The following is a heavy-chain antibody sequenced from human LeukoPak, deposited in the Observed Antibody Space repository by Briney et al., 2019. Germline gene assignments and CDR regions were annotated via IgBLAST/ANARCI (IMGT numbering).Heavy chain of an antibody. V-gene: IGHV3-53*01. Sequence: GGSLRLSCAASGFTVSSNYMSWVRQAPGKGLEWVSVIYSGGSTYYADSVKGRFTISRDNSKNTLYLQMNSLRAEDTAVYYCARDPPHTGSGYYSKYAYYYGMDVWGQGTTVTVSS. D-gene: IGHD3-22*01. CDR3: ARDPPHTGSGYYSKYAYYYGMDV. CDR1: GFTVSSNY. J-gene: IGHJ6*02. CDR2: IYSGGST.